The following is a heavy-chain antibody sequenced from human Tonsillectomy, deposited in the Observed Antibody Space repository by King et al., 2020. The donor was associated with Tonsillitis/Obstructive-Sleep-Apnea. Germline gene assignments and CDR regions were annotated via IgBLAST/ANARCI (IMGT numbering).Heavy chain of an antibody. V-gene: IGHV1-24*01. J-gene: IGHJ6*03. CDR1: GYTLTELS. D-gene: IGHD3-10*01. Sequence: VQLVQSGAEVKKPGASVKVSCKVSGYTLTELSMHWVRQAPGKGLEGMGGFDPEDGETIYAQKFQGRVTMTEDTSTDTAYMELSSLRSEDTAVYYCATVTTLVRGVIFYYYYYMDVWGKGTTVTVSS. CDR3: ATVTTLVRGVIFYYYYYMDV. CDR2: FDPEDGET.